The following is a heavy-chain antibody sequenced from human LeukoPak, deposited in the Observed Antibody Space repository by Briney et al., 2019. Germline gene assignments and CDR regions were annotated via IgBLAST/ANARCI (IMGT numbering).Heavy chain of an antibody. Sequence: GGSLRLSCVASGFSFSNYNMNWARHPARRGLAWDQSIRSSSSYIYYADSEKGRFTISRDNAKNSLYLQMNSLRAEDTAVYYCARDPGDRWLFKYYFDYWGQGTLVTVSS. CDR3: ARDPGDRWLFKYYFDY. CDR1: GFSFSNYN. V-gene: IGHV3-21*01. J-gene: IGHJ4*02. D-gene: IGHD6-19*01. CDR2: IRSSSSYI.